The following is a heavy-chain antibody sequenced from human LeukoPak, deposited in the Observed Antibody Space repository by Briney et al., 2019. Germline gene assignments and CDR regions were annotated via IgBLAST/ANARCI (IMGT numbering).Heavy chain of an antibody. J-gene: IGHJ5*02. D-gene: IGHD3-9*01. CDR2: INPNSDGT. CDR3: ARGELRYFDWGWFDP. V-gene: IGHV1-2*02. Sequence: ASVKVSCKACGYTFTGYYMHWVRQAPGQGLEWMGWINPNSDGTNYAQNFQGRVTMTRDTSISTAYMELSRLRSDDTAVYYCARGELRYFDWGWFDPWGQGTLVTVSS. CDR1: GYTFTGYY.